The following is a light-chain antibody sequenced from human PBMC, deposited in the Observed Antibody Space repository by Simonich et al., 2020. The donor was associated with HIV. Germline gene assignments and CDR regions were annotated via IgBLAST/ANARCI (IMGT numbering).Light chain of an antibody. V-gene: IGKV4-1*01. CDR3: QQYYDTPYT. J-gene: IGKJ2*01. Sequence: DIVMTQSPDSLTVSLGERATINCKSSQSVLYSSNNKNYLGWYPHKPGQPPKLLIYWASTRESGFPDRFSGSGSGTDFTLTISSLQAEDVAVYYCQQYYDTPYTFGQGTKLEIK. CDR2: WAS. CDR1: QSVLYSSNNKNY.